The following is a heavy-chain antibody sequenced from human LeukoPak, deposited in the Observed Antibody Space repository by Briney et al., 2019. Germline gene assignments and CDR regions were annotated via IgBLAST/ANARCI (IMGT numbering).Heavy chain of an antibody. CDR2: IIPLLGIA. Sequence: SVKVPCKASGGTFSSYAISWVRQAPGQGREWMGRIIPLLGIANYAQKFQGRVTITADKSTSTAYMELSSLRSEDTAVYYCARGGSNRNNYYFYGMDVWGQGTTVTVSS. J-gene: IGHJ6*02. CDR3: ARGGSNRNNYYFYGMDV. CDR1: GGTFSSYA. V-gene: IGHV1-69*04. D-gene: IGHD3-16*01.